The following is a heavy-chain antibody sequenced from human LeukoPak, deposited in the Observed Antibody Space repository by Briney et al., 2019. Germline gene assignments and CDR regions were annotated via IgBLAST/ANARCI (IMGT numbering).Heavy chain of an antibody. D-gene: IGHD6-19*01. Sequence: GGSLRPSCAASGFTFSSYGMHWVRQAPGKGLEWVAVIWYDGSNKYYADSVKGRFTISRDNSKNTLYLQMNSLRAEDTAVYYCARDLRKFQWLPSYFDYWGQGTLVTVSS. J-gene: IGHJ4*02. V-gene: IGHV3-33*08. CDR2: IWYDGSNK. CDR1: GFTFSSYG. CDR3: ARDLRKFQWLPSYFDY.